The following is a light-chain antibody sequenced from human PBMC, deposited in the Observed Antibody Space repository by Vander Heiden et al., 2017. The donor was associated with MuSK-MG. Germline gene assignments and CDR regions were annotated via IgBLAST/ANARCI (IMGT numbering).Light chain of an antibody. CDR1: QSISSY. CDR2: AAS. V-gene: IGKV1-39*01. CDR3: QQSDSTPLT. Sequence: IQVTQSPSSLSASVGDRVTITCRASQSISSYLNWYQQKPGKAPKLLIYAASSLQSGVPSRFSGSGSGTDFTLTISRLQPEDFATYYCQQSDSTPLTFGQGTRVEIK. J-gene: IGKJ5*01.